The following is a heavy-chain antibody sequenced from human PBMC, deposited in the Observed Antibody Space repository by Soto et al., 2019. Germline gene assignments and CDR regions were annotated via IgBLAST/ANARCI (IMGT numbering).Heavy chain of an antibody. CDR1: GFTFSSYA. CDR2: ISGSGGST. J-gene: IGHJ3*02. CDR3: AKDDGPGRKKADLGAFDI. V-gene: IGHV3-23*01. D-gene: IGHD3-16*01. Sequence: PGGSLRLSCAASGFTFSSYAMSWVRQAPGKGLEWVSAISGSGGSTYYADSVKGRFTISRDNSKNTLYLQMNSLRAEDTAVYYCAKDDGPGRKKADLGAFDIWGQGTMVTVSS.